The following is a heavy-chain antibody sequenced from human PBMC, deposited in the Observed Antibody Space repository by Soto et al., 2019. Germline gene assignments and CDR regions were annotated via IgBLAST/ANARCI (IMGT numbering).Heavy chain of an antibody. CDR2: ISAYNGNT. D-gene: IGHD1-7*01. V-gene: IGHV1-18*01. J-gene: IGHJ6*02. CDR3: ARDPKWNLRNYYYYYGMDV. Sequence: GASVKVSCKASGYTFTSYGISWVRQAPGQGLEWMGWISAYNGNTNYAQKLQGRVTMTTDTSTSTAYMELRSLRSDDTAVYYCARDPKWNLRNYYYYYGMDVWGQGTPVTVSS. CDR1: GYTFTSYG.